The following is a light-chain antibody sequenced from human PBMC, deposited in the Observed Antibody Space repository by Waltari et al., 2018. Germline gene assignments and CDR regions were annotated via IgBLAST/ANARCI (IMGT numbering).Light chain of an antibody. CDR3: QQRRHWSLT. J-gene: IGKJ4*01. CDR1: QDISVF. CDR2: DAS. V-gene: IGKV3-11*01. Sequence: EIVLTQSPATMSLPPGERATLPCRASQDISVFFAWCQQKSGQAPRLPIYDASKRATGIPARFSGSGSGTDFTLTISSLEPEDFAVYYYQQRRHWSLTFGGGTKVEI.